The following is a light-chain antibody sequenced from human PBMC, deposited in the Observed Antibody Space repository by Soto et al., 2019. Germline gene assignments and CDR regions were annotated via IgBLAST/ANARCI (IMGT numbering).Light chain of an antibody. J-gene: IGKJ5*01. CDR3: QQRSNWPPIT. CDR2: GAS. CDR1: QSVSSK. Sequence: ETVMTQSPATLSLSPGERSTLACLSSQSVSSKLAWYQQKPGQAPRLLIYGASTRATGIPARFSGSGSGTDFTLTINSLEPEDFAVYYCQQRSNWPPITFGQGTRLEIK. V-gene: IGKV3-11*01.